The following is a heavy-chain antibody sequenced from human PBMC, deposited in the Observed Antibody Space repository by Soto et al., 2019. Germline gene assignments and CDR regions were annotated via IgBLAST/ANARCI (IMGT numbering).Heavy chain of an antibody. V-gene: IGHV3-21*01. CDR1: GFSFSSYS. CDR3: ARDWGGEGTFDY. D-gene: IGHD3-16*01. J-gene: IGHJ4*02. Sequence: EVQLVESGGGLVKPGGSLRLSCAASGFSFSSYSMNWVRQAPGKGLEWVSSISSSSSYIYYADSVKGRFTISRDNAKNSLYPQMNSLRAEDTAVYYCARDWGGEGTFDYWGQGTLVTVSS. CDR2: ISSSSSYI.